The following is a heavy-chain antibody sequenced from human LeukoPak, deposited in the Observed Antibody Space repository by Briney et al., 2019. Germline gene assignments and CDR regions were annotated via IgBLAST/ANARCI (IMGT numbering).Heavy chain of an antibody. CDR2: ISSSSSTI. Sequence: GGSLRLSCAASGFTFSSYSMNWVRQAPGKGLEWVSYISSSSSTIYYADSVKGRFTISRDNAKNSLYLQMNSLRAEDTAVYYCARGGIMITFGGVIVRGAFDIWGQGTMVTVSS. CDR3: ARGGIMITFGGVIVRGAFDI. J-gene: IGHJ3*02. V-gene: IGHV3-48*04. D-gene: IGHD3-16*02. CDR1: GFTFSSYS.